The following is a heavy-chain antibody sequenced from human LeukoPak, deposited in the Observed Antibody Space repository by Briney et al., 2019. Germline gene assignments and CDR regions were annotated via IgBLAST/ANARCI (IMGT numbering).Heavy chain of an antibody. D-gene: IGHD2-2*01. CDR2: ISSSGSTI. J-gene: IGHJ5*02. Sequence: GGSLRLSCAASGFTFGDYYMSWIRQAPGKGLEWVSYISSSGSTIYYADSVKGRFTISRDNAKNSLYLQMNSLRADDTAVYYCARRYCSSTSCPWFDPWGQGTLVTVSS. CDR1: GFTFGDYY. CDR3: ARRYCSSTSCPWFDP. V-gene: IGHV3-11*01.